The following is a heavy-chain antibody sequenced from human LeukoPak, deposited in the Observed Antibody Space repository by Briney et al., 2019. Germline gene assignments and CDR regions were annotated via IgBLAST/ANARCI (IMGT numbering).Heavy chain of an antibody. CDR3: AKDLGTDYYGSGLFDY. V-gene: IGHV3-30*02. CDR2: IRYDGSNK. Sequence: PGGSLRLSCAASGFTFSSYGMHWVRQAPGKGLEWVAFIRYDGSNKYYADSVKGRFTISRDNSKNTLYLQMNSLRAEDTAVYYCAKDLGTDYYGSGLFDYWGQGTLVTVSS. J-gene: IGHJ4*02. CDR1: GFTFSSYG. D-gene: IGHD3-10*01.